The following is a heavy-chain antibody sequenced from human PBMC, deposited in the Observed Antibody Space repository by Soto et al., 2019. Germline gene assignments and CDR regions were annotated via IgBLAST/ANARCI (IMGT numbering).Heavy chain of an antibody. V-gene: IGHV1-3*01. D-gene: IGHD6-13*01. CDR2: INAGNGNT. CDR1: GFTFTNYA. Sequence: ASVKVSCKASGFTFTNYAMHWLRQAPGHRLEWMGWINAGNGNTKSSEKFQGRVTITRDTSASTAYMELSSLRSEDTAVYYCAREFPARSRSWREYLQPWGRRTMVTASS. CDR3: AREFPARSRSWREYLQP. J-gene: IGHJ1*01.